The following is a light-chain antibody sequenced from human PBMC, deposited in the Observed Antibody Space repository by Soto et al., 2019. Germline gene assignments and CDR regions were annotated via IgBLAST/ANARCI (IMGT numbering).Light chain of an antibody. Sequence: QSVLTQPDSVSGSPGQTTTISCTGTSSDAGGYNYVSWYQQHPGKAPKLMIYEVSNRPSGVSNRFSRSKSGNTASLTISGLHAEDEADYYCSSYTSSSTLVFGTGTKVTVL. CDR3: SSYTSSSTLV. V-gene: IGLV2-14*01. J-gene: IGLJ1*01. CDR1: SSDAGGYNY. CDR2: EVS.